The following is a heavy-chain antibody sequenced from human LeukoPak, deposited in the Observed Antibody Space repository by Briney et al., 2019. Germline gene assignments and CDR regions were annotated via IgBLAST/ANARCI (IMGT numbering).Heavy chain of an antibody. J-gene: IGHJ6*03. CDR2: IYSGGST. CDR3: ARGTYGDRSWYYYYMDV. Sequence: SGGSLRLSCAASGFTVNNNYMSWVRQAPGKGLEWVSVIYSGGSTYHIDSVKGRFTVSRDNAKNSLYLQMNSLRAEDTAVYYCARGTYGDRSWYYYYMDVWGKGTTVTVSS. V-gene: IGHV3-66*01. CDR1: GFTVNNNY. D-gene: IGHD4-17*01.